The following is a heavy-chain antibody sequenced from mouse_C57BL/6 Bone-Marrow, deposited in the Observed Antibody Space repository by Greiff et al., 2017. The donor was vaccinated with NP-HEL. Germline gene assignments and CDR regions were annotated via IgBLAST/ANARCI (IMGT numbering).Heavy chain of an antibody. D-gene: IGHD2-4*01. CDR2: LNPNNGGT. CDR1: GYTFTDYY. Sequence: VQLQQSGPELVKPGASVKISCKASGYTFTDYYMNWVQQSHGKSLEWIGSLNPNNGGTCYNQKFKGKATLTVDKSSSTAYMELRSMTSEDSAVYYCAINYDYDGAFAYWGQGTLVTVSA. CDR3: AINYDYDGAFAY. V-gene: IGHV1-26*01. J-gene: IGHJ3*01.